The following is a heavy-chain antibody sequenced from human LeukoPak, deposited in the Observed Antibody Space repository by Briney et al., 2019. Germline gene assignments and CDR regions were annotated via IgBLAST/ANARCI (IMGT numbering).Heavy chain of an antibody. CDR2: IKQDGSVK. D-gene: IGHD3-22*01. CDR3: ARVPKSHYYDSSGYYYDF. CDR1: GFTFSTYW. J-gene: IGHJ4*02. Sequence: GGSLRLSCVVSGFTFSTYWMSWVRQAPGRGLECVATIKQDGSVKNYGDSVQGRFTISRDNAKNSLYLQMNSLRAEDTAVYYCARVPKSHYYDSSGYYYDFWGQGTLVTVSS. V-gene: IGHV3-7*03.